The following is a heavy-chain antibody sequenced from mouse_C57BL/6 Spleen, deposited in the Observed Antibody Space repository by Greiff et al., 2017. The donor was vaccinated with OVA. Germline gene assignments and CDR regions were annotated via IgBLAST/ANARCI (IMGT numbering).Heavy chain of an antibody. D-gene: IGHD2-12*01. Sequence: QVQLQQSGAELVRPGTSVKVSCKASGYAFTNYLIEWVKQRPGQGLEWIGVINPGSGGTNYNEKFKGKATLTADKSSSTAYMQLSSLTSEDSAVYFCARSAYRNAMDYWGQGTSVTVSS. J-gene: IGHJ4*01. CDR3: ARSAYRNAMDY. CDR2: INPGSGGT. V-gene: IGHV1-54*01. CDR1: GYAFTNYL.